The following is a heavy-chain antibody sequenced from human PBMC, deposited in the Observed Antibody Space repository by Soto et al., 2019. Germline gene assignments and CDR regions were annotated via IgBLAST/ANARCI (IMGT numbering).Heavy chain of an antibody. V-gene: IGHV6-1*01. Sequence: SQTLSLTCATSGDSVSSNSAAWNWIRQSPSRGLEWLGRTYYRSKWYNDYAVSVKSRITINPDTSKNQFSLQLNSVTPEDTAVYYCARDLTVAATEGYYYYYGMDVWGQGTTVTVSS. D-gene: IGHD6-19*01. CDR1: GDSVSSNSAA. CDR2: TYYRSKWYN. CDR3: ARDLTVAATEGYYYYYGMDV. J-gene: IGHJ6*02.